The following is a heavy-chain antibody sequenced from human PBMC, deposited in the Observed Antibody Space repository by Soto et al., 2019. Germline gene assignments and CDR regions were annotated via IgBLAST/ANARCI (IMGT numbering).Heavy chain of an antibody. V-gene: IGHV1-2*02. CDR1: GYPLTDFY. CDR2: INPHTGDT. J-gene: IGHJ2*01. D-gene: IGHD6-25*01. Sequence: QVQLVQSGAEVKKPGASVTVSCKASGYPLTDFYIHWVRQAPGPGLECMAWINPHTGDTNTALKFQGRVTMSRDTSINTAFMELTRLSSDDTAVYYCAREGGAAPGARREWYLDLWGRGTLVSVSS. CDR3: AREGGAAPGARREWYLDL.